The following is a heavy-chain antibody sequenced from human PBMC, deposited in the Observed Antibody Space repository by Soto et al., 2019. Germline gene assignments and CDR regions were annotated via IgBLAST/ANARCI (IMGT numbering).Heavy chain of an antibody. D-gene: IGHD4-17*01. V-gene: IGHV3-21*01. Sequence: EVQLVESGGGLVKPGGSLRLSCAASGFTFSSYSMNWVRQAPGKGLEWVSSISSSSSYIYYADSVKGRFTISRDNATNSLYLQMTSLGAEDTAVYYCARPTFGDLGFDYWGQGTLVTVSS. CDR3: ARPTFGDLGFDY. CDR1: GFTFSSYS. CDR2: ISSSSSYI. J-gene: IGHJ4*02.